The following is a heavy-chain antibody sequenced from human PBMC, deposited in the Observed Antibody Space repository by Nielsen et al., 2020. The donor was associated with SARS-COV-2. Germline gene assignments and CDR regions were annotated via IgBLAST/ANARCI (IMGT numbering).Heavy chain of an antibody. CDR1: GYTFTKYG. CDR2: ISGNSDSA. D-gene: IGHD3-22*01. CDR3: ASSAPPSGFNWFDP. V-gene: IGHV1-18*04. Sequence: ASVKVSCKASGYTFTKYGISRVRQAPGQGLEWMGWISGNSDSAKYVKKFLGRVIMTTDTSTSTAYLEVRSLRSDDTAVYYCASSAPPSGFNWFDPWGQGTLVTVSS. J-gene: IGHJ5*02.